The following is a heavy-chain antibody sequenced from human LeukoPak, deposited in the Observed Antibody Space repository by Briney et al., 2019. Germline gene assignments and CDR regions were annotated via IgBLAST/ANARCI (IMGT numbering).Heavy chain of an antibody. Sequence: GKSLRLSCAASGFTFSNYAMHWVRQAPGKGLEWVSAISGSGGSTYYADSVKGRFTISRDNSKNTLYLQMNSLRAEDTAVYYCAKFSIWFGESGDYWGQGTLVTVSS. CDR3: AKFSIWFGESGDY. CDR1: GFTFSNYA. J-gene: IGHJ4*02. CDR2: ISGSGGST. D-gene: IGHD3-10*01. V-gene: IGHV3-23*01.